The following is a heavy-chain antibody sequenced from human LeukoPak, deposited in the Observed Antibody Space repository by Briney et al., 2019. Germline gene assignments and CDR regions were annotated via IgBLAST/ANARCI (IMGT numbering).Heavy chain of an antibody. CDR3: ATDRGRYYDSSGPPDY. V-gene: IGHV1-24*01. CDR2: FDPEDGET. Sequence: ASVKVSCKVSGYTLTELSMHWVPQDPGKGLEWMGGFDPEDGETIYAQKFQGRVTMTEDTSTDTAYMELSSLRSEDTAVYYCATDRGRYYDSSGPPDYWGQGTLVTVSS. D-gene: IGHD3-22*01. J-gene: IGHJ4*02. CDR1: GYTLTELS.